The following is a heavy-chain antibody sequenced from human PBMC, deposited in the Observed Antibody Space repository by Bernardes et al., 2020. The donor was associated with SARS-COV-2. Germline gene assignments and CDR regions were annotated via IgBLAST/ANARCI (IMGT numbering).Heavy chain of an antibody. CDR1: RYAFTDYY. J-gene: IGHJ4*02. CDR2: INPNGGDT. D-gene: IGHD6-13*01. V-gene: IGHV1-2*02. CDR3: ARDIAPAGRWDFDY. Sequence: AAVKVACKASRYAFTDYYVHWVRQAPGPGLEWLGWINPNGGDTNYALKFQGRVTMTRDTSISTAYMELRWLRSDDTAVYYCARDIAPAGRWDFDYWGQGTLVTGPS.